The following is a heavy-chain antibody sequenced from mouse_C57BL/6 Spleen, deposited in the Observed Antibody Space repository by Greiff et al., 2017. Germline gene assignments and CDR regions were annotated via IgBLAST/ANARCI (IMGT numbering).Heavy chain of an antibody. V-gene: IGHV1-55*01. D-gene: IGHD1-1*01. Sequence: QVQLKQPGAELVKPGASVKMSCKASGYTFTSYWITWVKQRPGQGLEWIGDIYPGSGSTNYNEKFKSKATLTVDTSSSTAYMQLSSLTSEDSAVYYCARSEFITTALFDYWGQGTTLTVSS. CDR1: GYTFTSYW. CDR3: ARSEFITTALFDY. J-gene: IGHJ2*01. CDR2: IYPGSGST.